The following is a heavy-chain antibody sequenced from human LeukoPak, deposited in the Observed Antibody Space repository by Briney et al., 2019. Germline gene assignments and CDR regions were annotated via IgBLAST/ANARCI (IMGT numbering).Heavy chain of an antibody. CDR3: AKDHSGSPGAFDI. D-gene: IGHD2-15*01. CDR1: GFTFSSYG. CDR2: IWYDGSNK. J-gene: IGHJ3*02. V-gene: IGHV3-33*06. Sequence: GGSLRLSCAASGFTFSSYGMHWVRQAPGKGLEWVAVIWYDGSNKYYADSVKGRFTISRDNSKNTLCLQMNSLRAEDTAVYYCAKDHSGSPGAFDIWGQGTMVTVSS.